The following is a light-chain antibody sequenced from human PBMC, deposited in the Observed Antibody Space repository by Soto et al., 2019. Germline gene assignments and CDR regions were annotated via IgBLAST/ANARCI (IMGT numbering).Light chain of an antibody. CDR2: DVT. CDR3: GSITRSSTSV. Sequence: QSVLTQPRSVSGSPGQSVTISCTGTSSDVGAYKYVSWYQHYPGEAPKVMIYDVTKRPSGVSNRFSGSKSGNTASLTISGIQAEDEGDYYCGSITRSSTSVFGTGTKVTVL. CDR1: SSDVGAYKY. J-gene: IGLJ1*01. V-gene: IGLV2-14*01.